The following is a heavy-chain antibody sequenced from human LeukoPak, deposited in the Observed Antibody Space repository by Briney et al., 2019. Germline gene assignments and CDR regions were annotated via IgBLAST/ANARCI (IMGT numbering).Heavy chain of an antibody. J-gene: IGHJ4*02. CDR2: IAGDGGAK. CDR1: AFTFSNHG. V-gene: IGHV3-30*03. CDR3: AREATWGQWYFDH. Sequence: GTSLRLSCVASAFTFSNHGMHWVRQAPGKGLEWVSVIAGDGGAKFYADSVKGRFTLSRDNSKNMSFLQMNSLTVEDTAVYYCAREATWGQWYFDHWGQGTPVTVSS. D-gene: IGHD6-19*01.